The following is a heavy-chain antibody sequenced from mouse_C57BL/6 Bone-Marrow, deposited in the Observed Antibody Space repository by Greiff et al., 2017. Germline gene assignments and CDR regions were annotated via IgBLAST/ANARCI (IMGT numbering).Heavy chain of an antibody. D-gene: IGHD1-1*01. V-gene: IGHV8-8*01. CDR1: GFSLSTFGMG. CDR2: IWWDDDK. Sequence: QVTLKVSGPGILQPSQTLSLTCSFSGFSLSTFGMGVGWIRQPSGKGLEWLAHIWWDDDKYYKPALKSRLTISKDPSQNQVFLTIANVDPADTATYYCARGTYYYDSSRFDYWGQGTTLTVSS. J-gene: IGHJ2*01. CDR3: ARGTYYYDSSRFDY.